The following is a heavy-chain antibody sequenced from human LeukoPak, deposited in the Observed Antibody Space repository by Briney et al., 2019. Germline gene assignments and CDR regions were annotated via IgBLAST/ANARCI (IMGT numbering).Heavy chain of an antibody. D-gene: IGHD4-23*01. Sequence: SETLSLTCTVSGGSISSSSYYWGWIRQPPGKGLEWIGSIYYSGSTYYNPSLKSRVTISVDTSKNQFSLKLSSVTAADTAVYYCARAVYGGNSEYWGQGTLVTVSS. CDR2: IYYSGST. V-gene: IGHV4-39*07. CDR1: GGSISSSSYY. CDR3: ARAVYGGNSEY. J-gene: IGHJ4*02.